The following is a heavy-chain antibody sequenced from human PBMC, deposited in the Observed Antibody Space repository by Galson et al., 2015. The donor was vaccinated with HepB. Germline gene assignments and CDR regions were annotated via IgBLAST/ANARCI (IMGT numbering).Heavy chain of an antibody. CDR1: GYTFSSYA. J-gene: IGHJ4*02. CDR3: ARGRSMVRAFDY. D-gene: IGHD3-10*01. CDR2: IIPICGTA. V-gene: IGHV1-69*13. Sequence: SVKVSCKASGYTFSSYAITWVRQAPGQGLEWMGGIIPICGTANYAQKFQGRVTITADASTSTAYMELSSLRSEDTAVYYCARGRSMVRAFDYWGQGTLVTVSS.